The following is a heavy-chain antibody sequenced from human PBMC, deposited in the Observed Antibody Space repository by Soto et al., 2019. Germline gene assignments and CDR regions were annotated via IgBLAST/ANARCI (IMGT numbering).Heavy chain of an antibody. CDR3: ARGRDPNGGFDY. D-gene: IGHD3-16*01. V-gene: IGHV4-34*01. J-gene: IGHJ4*02. CDR1: GGSFSGYY. CDR2: INHSGST. Sequence: LSLTCAVYGGSFSGYYWSWIRQPPGKGLEWIGEINHSGSTNYNPSLKSRVTISVDTSKNQFSLKLSSMTAADTAVYYCARGRDPNGGFDYWGQGTLVTVSS.